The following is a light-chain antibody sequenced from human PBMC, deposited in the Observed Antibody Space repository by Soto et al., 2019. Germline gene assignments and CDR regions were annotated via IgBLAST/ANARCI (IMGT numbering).Light chain of an antibody. CDR1: QTISSNY. CDR3: QLYGSSPKT. CDR2: GAS. V-gene: IGKV3-20*01. J-gene: IGKJ1*01. Sequence: EIVLTQSPGTLSLSPGERATLSCRATQTISSNYLAWYRQKPGQAPKLLIHGASTRATCIPDRFSGSGSGTDFTLTISRLEPEDFAVYYCQLYGSSPKTFGQGTKVEF.